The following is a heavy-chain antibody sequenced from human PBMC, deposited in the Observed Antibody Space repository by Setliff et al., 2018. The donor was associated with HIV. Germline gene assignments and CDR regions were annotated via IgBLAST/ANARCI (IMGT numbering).Heavy chain of an antibody. J-gene: IGHJ6*03. D-gene: IGHD4-4*01. CDR3: ARGDGYSLGGYSYMDV. V-gene: IGHV3-21*04. CDR2: ISSSSSYI. CDR1: GFTFSSYS. Sequence: GGSLRLSCAASGFTFSSYSMTWVRQPPGKGLEWVSSISSSSSYIYYADSVKGRFTISRDNAKNSLYLQMNSLRAEDTAVYYCARGDGYSLGGYSYMDVWGKGTTVTVSS.